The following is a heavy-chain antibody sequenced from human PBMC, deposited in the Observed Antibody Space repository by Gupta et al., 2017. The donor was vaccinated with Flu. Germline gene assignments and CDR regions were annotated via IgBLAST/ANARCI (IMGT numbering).Heavy chain of an antibody. J-gene: IGHJ6*02. D-gene: IGHD5-18*01. Sequence: QVQLQQWGAGLLKPSETLSLTCAVYGGSFSGYYWSWIRQPPGKGLEWIGEINHSGSTNYNPSLKSRVTISVDTSKNQFSLKLSSVTAADTAVYYCARLIQLWLPSLRYYYGMDVWGQGTTVTVSS. CDR3: ARLIQLWLPSLRYYYGMDV. CDR1: GGSFSGYY. V-gene: IGHV4-34*01. CDR2: INHSGST.